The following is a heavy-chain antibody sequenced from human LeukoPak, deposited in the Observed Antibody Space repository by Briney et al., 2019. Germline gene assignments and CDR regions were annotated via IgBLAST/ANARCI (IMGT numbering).Heavy chain of an antibody. CDR3: ASILYCSSTSCLSYDY. Sequence: ASVKVSCKASVYTFTGYYMHWVRQAPGQGLEWMGWINPNSGGTNYAQKFQGRVTMTRDASISTAYMELSRLRSDDTAVYYCASILYCSSTSCLSYDYWGQGTLVTDSS. V-gene: IGHV1-2*02. J-gene: IGHJ4*02. D-gene: IGHD2-2*01. CDR1: VYTFTGYY. CDR2: INPNSGGT.